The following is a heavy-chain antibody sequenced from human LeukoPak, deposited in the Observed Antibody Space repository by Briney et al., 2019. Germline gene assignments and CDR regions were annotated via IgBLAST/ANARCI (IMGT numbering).Heavy chain of an antibody. CDR2: INHSGST. CDR1: GGSFSGYY. Sequence: PSETLSLTCAVYGGSFSGYYWSWIRQPPGKGLEWIGEINHSGSTNYNPSLKSRVTISVDTSKNQFSLKLSSVTAADTAVYYCARGRFTDYYDSSRYYFDYWGQGTLVTVSS. V-gene: IGHV4-34*01. J-gene: IGHJ4*02. CDR3: ARGRFTDYYDSSRYYFDY. D-gene: IGHD3-22*01.